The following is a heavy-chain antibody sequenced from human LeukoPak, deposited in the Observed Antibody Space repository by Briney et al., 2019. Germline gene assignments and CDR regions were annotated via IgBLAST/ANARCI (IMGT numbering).Heavy chain of an antibody. J-gene: IGHJ3*02. CDR1: GGTFSSYA. D-gene: IGHD1-1*01. CDR2: IIPIFGIA. CDR3: ARSSRTTDDAFDI. Sequence: SVKVSCKASGGTFSSYAISWVRQAPGQGPEWMGRIIPIFGIANYAQKFQGRVTITADKSTSTAYMELSSLRSEDTAVYYCARSSRTTDDAFDIWGQGTMVTVSS. V-gene: IGHV1-69*04.